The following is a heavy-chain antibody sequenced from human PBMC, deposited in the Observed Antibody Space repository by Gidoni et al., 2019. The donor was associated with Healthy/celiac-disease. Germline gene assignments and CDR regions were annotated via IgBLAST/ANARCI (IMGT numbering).Heavy chain of an antibody. V-gene: IGHV3-30*18. CDR2: ISYDGSNK. J-gene: IGHJ4*02. CDR3: AKDGWYYYDSSGYYIPFDY. D-gene: IGHD3-22*01. Sequence: QVQLVESGGGVVQPGRSLRLSCAASGFTFSSYGMHWVRQAPGKGLEWVAVISYDGSNKYYADSVKGRFTISRDNSKNTLYLQMNSLRAEDTAVYYCAKDGWYYYDSSGYYIPFDYWGQGTLVTVSS. CDR1: GFTFSSYG.